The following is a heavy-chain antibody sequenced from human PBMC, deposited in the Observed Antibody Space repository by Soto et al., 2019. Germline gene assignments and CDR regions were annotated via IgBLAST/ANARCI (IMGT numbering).Heavy chain of an antibody. CDR1: GFTFSSYA. V-gene: IGHV3-23*01. CDR3: AKGAADSSGYYFWGRYDAFDI. CDR2: ISGSGGST. D-gene: IGHD3-22*01. Sequence: GSLRLSCAASGFTFSSYAMSWVRQAPGKGLEWVSAISGSGGSTYYADSVKGRFTISRDNSKNTLYLQMNSLRAEDTAVYYCAKGAADSSGYYFWGRYDAFDIWGQGTMVTVSS. J-gene: IGHJ3*02.